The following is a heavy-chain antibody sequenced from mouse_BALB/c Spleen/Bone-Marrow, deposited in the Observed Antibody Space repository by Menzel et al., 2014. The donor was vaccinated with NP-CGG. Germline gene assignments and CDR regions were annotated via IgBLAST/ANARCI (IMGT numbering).Heavy chain of an antibody. CDR1: GFNIKDTY. D-gene: IGHD2-4*01. CDR3: ARLISSDY. Sequence: VQLQQSGAELVKPGASVKLSCTASGFNIKDTYMHWVKQRPEQGLEWIGRIDPANGNTKYDPKFQGKATITADTSSNTAYLQLTSQTSEDTAVEYCARLISSDYWGQGTTLTVSS. CDR2: IDPANGNT. V-gene: IGHV14-3*02. J-gene: IGHJ2*01.